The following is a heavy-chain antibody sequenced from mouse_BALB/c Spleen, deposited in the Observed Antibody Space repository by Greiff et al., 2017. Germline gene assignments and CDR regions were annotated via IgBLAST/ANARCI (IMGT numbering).Heavy chain of an antibody. CDR3: ARGILRYGGGYYAMDY. Sequence: QVQLQQSGPGLVAPSQSLSITCTVSGFSLTSYGVHWVRQPPGKGLEWLGVIWAGGSTNYNSALMSRLSISKDNSKSQVFLKMNSLQTDDTAMYYCARGILRYGGGYYAMDYWGQGTSVTVSS. V-gene: IGHV2-9*02. J-gene: IGHJ4*01. CDR1: GFSLTSYG. D-gene: IGHD1-1*01. CDR2: IWAGGST.